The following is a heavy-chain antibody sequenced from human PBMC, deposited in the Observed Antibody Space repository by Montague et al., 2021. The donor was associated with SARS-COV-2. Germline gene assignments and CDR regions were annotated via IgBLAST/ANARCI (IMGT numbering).Heavy chain of an antibody. V-gene: IGHV2-70*11. CDR1: GFSLSTSGMC. J-gene: IGHJ5*02. Sequence: PALVKPTQTLTLTCTFSGFSLSTSGMCVSWIRQPPGKALEWLARIDWDDDKYYSTSLKTRLTISKDISKNQVVLTMTNMDPVDTATYYCARTLVAAAGSPFDPWGQGTLVTVSS. D-gene: IGHD6-13*01. CDR3: ARTLVAAAGSPFDP. CDR2: IDWDDDK.